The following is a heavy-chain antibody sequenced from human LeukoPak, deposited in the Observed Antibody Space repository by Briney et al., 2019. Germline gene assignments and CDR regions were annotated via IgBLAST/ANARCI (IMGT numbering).Heavy chain of an antibody. CDR1: GGSISSTHW. J-gene: IGHJ3*02. CDR2: IFHSGTT. CDR3: ARDQWLLRGGDHDAFDI. V-gene: IGHV4-4*02. Sequence: PSGTLSLTCAVSGGSISSTHWWNWVRQPPGKGLEWIGEIFHSGTTNYNPPLKSRVTISIDKSKNQFFLKLSSVTAADPAVYYCARDQWLLRGGDHDAFDIWGQGTMVTVSS. D-gene: IGHD6-19*01.